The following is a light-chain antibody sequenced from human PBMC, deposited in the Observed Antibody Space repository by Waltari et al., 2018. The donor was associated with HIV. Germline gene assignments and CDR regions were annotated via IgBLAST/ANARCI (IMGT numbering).Light chain of an antibody. J-gene: IGKJ1*01. V-gene: IGKV1-5*03. CDR2: RAS. CDR3: HQYSDYSPWT. Sequence: DIQMTQSPSILPSSVGDTVTSTCRANQTVNGCLAWYQQKPGEAPDLRIERASTLNHGLSSRFSGSGSGSEFTLTINTLQPNDFATYYCHQYSDYSPWTFGQGTKVEVK. CDR1: QTVNGC.